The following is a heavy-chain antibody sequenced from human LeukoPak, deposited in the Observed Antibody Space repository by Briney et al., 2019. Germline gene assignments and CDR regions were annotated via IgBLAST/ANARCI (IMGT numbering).Heavy chain of an antibody. V-gene: IGHV3-15*01. Sequence: GSLRLSCATSGFTFRNAWMSWVRQAPGKGLEWVGRIKSVVDGGTTDYAAPVKDRFTISRDDSKNTLYLQMNSLKTDDTAVYYCTTAPAAADYWGQGTLVTVSS. CDR1: GFTFRNAW. J-gene: IGHJ4*02. CDR2: IKSVVDGGTT. D-gene: IGHD6-25*01. CDR3: TTAPAAADY.